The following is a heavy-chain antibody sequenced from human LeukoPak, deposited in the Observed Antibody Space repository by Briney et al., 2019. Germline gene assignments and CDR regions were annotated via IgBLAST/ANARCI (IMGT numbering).Heavy chain of an antibody. CDR2: IIPILGTA. CDR3: ARDRLYGIVATGVFDY. Sequence: GASVKVSCKASGYTFTSYGISWVRQAPGQGLEWMGGIIPILGTANYAQKFQGRVTITADESTRTAYMELSSLRSEDTAVYYCARDRLYGIVATGVFDYWGQGTLVTVSS. J-gene: IGHJ4*02. CDR1: GYTFTSYG. V-gene: IGHV1-69*13. D-gene: IGHD5-12*01.